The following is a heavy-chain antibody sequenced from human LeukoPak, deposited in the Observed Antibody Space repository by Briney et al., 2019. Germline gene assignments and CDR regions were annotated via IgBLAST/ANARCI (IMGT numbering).Heavy chain of an antibody. Sequence: AGGSLRLSCAASGFTFSSYWMSWVRQAPGKGLEWVANIKQDGSEKYYVDSVKGRFTVSRDNAKNSLYLQMNSLRAEDTAVYYCARDQWLESFDYWGQGTLVTVSS. CDR1: GFTFSSYW. CDR3: ARDQWLESFDY. D-gene: IGHD6-19*01. V-gene: IGHV3-7*03. J-gene: IGHJ4*02. CDR2: IKQDGSEK.